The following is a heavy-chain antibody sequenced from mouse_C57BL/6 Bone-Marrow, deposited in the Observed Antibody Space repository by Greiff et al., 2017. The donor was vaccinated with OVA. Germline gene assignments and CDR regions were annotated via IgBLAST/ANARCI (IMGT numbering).Heavy chain of an antibody. V-gene: IGHV1-50*01. CDR2: IDPSDSYT. Sequence: QVQLQQPGAELVKPGDSVKLSCKASGYTFTSYWMQWVKQRPGQGLEWIGEIDPSDSYTNYNQKFKGKATLTVDTSYSTAYMQLSSLTSEDSAVYYCARRGLLGYDGDFDYWGQGTT. CDR1: GYTFTSYW. D-gene: IGHD2-2*01. J-gene: IGHJ2*01. CDR3: ARRGLLGYDGDFDY.